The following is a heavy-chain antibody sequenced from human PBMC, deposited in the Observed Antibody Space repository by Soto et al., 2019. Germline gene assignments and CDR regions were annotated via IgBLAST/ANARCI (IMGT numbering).Heavy chain of an antibody. CDR3: AKDIAAAGYFDY. CDR1: GFTFSSYA. CDR2: ISYDGSNK. D-gene: IGHD6-13*01. J-gene: IGHJ4*02. Sequence: QVQLVESGGGVVQPGRSLRLSCAASGFTFSSYAMHWVRQAPGKGLEWVAVISYDGSNKYYEDSVKGRFTISRDNSKNTLYLQMNRLRAEDTAVYYCAKDIAAAGYFDYWGQGTLVTVSS. V-gene: IGHV3-30-3*01.